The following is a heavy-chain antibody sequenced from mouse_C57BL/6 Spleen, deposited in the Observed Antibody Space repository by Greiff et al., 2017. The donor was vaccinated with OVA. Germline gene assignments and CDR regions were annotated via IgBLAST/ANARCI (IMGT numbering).Heavy chain of an antibody. J-gene: IGHJ2*01. CDR1: GYTFTSYW. CDR2: IDPSDSYT. Sequence: QVQLQQPGAELVKPGASVKLYCKASGYTFTSYWMQWVKQRPGQGLEWIGEIDPSDSYTNYNQKFKGKATLTVDTSSSTAYMQLSSLTSEDSAVYYCARWLLDYWGQGTTLTVSS. V-gene: IGHV1-50*01. CDR3: ARWLLDY. D-gene: IGHD2-2*01.